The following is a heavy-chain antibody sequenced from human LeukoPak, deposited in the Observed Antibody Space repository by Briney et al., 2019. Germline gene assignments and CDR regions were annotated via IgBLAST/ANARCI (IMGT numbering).Heavy chain of an antibody. CDR3: TRDFGHDYVWGSYRPAPLGY. CDR2: IRSKAYGGTT. J-gene: IGHJ4*02. Sequence: GGSLRLFCTASGFTFGDYAMSWVRQAPGKGLEWVGFIRSKAYGGTTEYAASVKGRFTISRDDSKSIDYLQMNSLKTEDTAVYYCTRDFGHDYVWGSYRPAPLGYWGQGTLVTVSS. CDR1: GFTFGDYA. D-gene: IGHD3-16*02. V-gene: IGHV3-49*04.